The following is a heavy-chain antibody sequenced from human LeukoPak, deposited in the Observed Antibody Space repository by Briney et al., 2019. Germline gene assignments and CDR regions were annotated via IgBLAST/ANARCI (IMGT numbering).Heavy chain of an antibody. D-gene: IGHD7-27*01. CDR1: GFTFSSYG. Sequence: GGSLRLSCAASGFTFSSYGMHWVRQAPGKGLEWVAFIRYDGSNKYYADSVKGRFTISRDNSKNTLYLQMNSLRAEDTAVYYCAKSGVGRPLDYYYYMDVWGKGTTVTVSS. CDR2: IRYDGSNK. J-gene: IGHJ6*03. V-gene: IGHV3-30*02. CDR3: AKSGVGRPLDYYYYMDV.